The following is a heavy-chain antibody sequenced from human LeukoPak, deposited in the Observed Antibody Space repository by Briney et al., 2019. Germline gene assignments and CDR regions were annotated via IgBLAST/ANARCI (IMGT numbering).Heavy chain of an antibody. V-gene: IGHV3-30*04. CDR2: ISYDGSNK. CDR1: GFTFSSYA. J-gene: IGHJ4*02. CDR3: AREASSGWYGGLYYFDY. Sequence: PGGSLRLSCAASGFTFSSYAMHWVRQAPGKGLEWVAVISYDGSNKYYADSVKGRFTISRDNAKNSLYLQMNSLRAEDTAVYYCAREASSGWYGGLYYFDYWGQGTLVTVSS. D-gene: IGHD6-19*01.